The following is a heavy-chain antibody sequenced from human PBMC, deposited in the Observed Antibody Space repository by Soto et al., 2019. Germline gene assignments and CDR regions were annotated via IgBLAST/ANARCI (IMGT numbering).Heavy chain of an antibody. D-gene: IGHD2-8*01. J-gene: IGHJ3*01. CDR1: GGSIRSGGYY. CDR2: IYYSGST. V-gene: IGHV4-31*03. Sequence: QVQLQESGPGLVKPSQTLSLTCTVSGGSIRSGGYYWSWIRQHPGKGLEWIGYIYYSGSTYYNPSLKSRVTISVDTSKNQFSLKLSAVTAADTAVYYCARAYGVWAFDFWGQGTMVTVSS. CDR3: ARAYGVWAFDF.